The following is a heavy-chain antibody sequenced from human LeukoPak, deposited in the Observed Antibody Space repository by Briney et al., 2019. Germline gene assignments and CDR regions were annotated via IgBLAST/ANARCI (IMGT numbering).Heavy chain of an antibody. Sequence: PGGSLRLSCAASGFTFSSYSMNWVRQAPGKGLQWVANIKQDGSEKYYVDSVKGRFTISRDSARNSLYLQVNSLRAEDTAVYYCARVGSGWYTYYLDSWGQGTPVTVSS. CDR3: ARVGSGWYTYYLDS. V-gene: IGHV3-7*01. CDR1: GFTFSSYS. J-gene: IGHJ4*02. CDR2: IKQDGSEK. D-gene: IGHD6-19*01.